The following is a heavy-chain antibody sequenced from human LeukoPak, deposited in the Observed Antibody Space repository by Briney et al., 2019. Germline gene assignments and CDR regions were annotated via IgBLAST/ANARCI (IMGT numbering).Heavy chain of an antibody. V-gene: IGHV4-30-4*01. D-gene: IGHD3-22*01. CDR2: IYYSGST. CDR1: GGSISSGDYY. J-gene: IGHJ4*02. CDR3: ARFPDSSGYSGGDY. Sequence: SETLSLTCTVSGGSISSGDYYWSWIRQPPGKGLEWIGYIYYSGSTYYNPSLKSRVTISVDTSKNQFSLKLSSVTAADTAVYYCARFPDSSGYSGGDYWGQGTLVTVSS.